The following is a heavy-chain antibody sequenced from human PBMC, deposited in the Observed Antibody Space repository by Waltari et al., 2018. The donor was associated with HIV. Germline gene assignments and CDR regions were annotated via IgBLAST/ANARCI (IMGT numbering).Heavy chain of an antibody. V-gene: IGHV1-69*12. Sequence: QVQLVQSGAEVKKPGSSVKVSCKASGGTFSSYAISWGRPAPGQGLEWMGGIIPISGTTNYAQKFQGRVTITADESTSTANMELNSLKSEDTAVYYCARLGRSRFLEWIPFDPWGQGTLVTVSS. CDR1: GGTFSSYA. D-gene: IGHD3-3*01. J-gene: IGHJ5*02. CDR3: ARLGRSRFLEWIPFDP. CDR2: IIPISGTT.